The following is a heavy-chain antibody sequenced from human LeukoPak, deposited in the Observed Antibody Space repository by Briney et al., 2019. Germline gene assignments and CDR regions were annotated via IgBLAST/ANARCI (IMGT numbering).Heavy chain of an antibody. D-gene: IGHD6-13*01. J-gene: IGHJ4*02. CDR1: GYTFTSYG. Sequence: ASVKVSCKASGYTFTSYGISWVRQAPGQGLEWMGWISAYNGNTNYAQKLQGRVTMTTDTSTSTAYMELRSLRSDDTAVYYCARMYYSTGWSFFDYWGQGTLVTVSS. CDR2: ISAYNGNT. CDR3: ARMYYSTGWSFFDY. V-gene: IGHV1-18*01.